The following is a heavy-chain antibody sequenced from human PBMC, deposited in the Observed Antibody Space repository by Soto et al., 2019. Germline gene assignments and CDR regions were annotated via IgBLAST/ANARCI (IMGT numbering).Heavy chain of an antibody. Sequence: PSETLSLTCSVSVGSVSDKTYYLSWIRQPPGKRLEWIGYVYYSWTTNYNPSLKSRVTISVDLSKNRFSLRLSSVTTADTALYYCARTTAVPTTIRSRYFFDYSGQGTLVTVSS. D-gene: IGHD1-26*01. V-gene: IGHV4-61*01. CDR3: ARTTAVPTTIRSRYFFDY. CDR1: VGSVSDKTYY. J-gene: IGHJ4*02. CDR2: VYYSWTT.